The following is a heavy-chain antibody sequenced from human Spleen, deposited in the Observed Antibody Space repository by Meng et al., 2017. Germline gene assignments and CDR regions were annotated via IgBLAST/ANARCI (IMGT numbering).Heavy chain of an antibody. CDR3: ARGGYCNGATCYCDY. J-gene: IGHJ4*02. V-gene: IGHV3-21*01. CDR2: ITSSSSHI. D-gene: IGHD2-15*01. Sequence: GGSLRLSCAASGFTVSSNYMSWVRQAPGKGLEWVSSITSSSSHIHYADSVKGRFTISRDNAKNSLYLHMNSLRAEDTAVYYCARGGYCNGATCYCDYWGQGTLVTVSS. CDR1: GFTVSSNY.